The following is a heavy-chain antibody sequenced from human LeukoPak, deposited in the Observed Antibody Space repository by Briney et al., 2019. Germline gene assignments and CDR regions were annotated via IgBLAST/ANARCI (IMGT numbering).Heavy chain of an antibody. CDR3: ARVATVTNYYYYYMDV. D-gene: IGHD4-17*01. CDR2: INHTGST. J-gene: IGHJ6*03. Sequence: SETLSLTCAVYGESFTTFYWGWIRQTPGKGLEWIGEINHTGSTNYNPSLKSRVTISIDTSKNQFSLKLNSVTAADTAVYYCARVATVTNYYYYYMDVWGKGTTVTISS. CDR1: GESFTTFY. V-gene: IGHV4-34*01.